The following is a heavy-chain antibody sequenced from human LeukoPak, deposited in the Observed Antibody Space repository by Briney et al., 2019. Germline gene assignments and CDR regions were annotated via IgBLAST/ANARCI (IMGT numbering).Heavy chain of an antibody. Sequence: GGSLRLSCAASGFPFANTWMHWVRQAPGKGLVWVSLINNDGSARSYADSVKGRFTISRDNAKNTVYLQMNSLRAEGTAVYYCAIGGTYGSGSWGQGTLVTVSS. D-gene: IGHD3-10*01. V-gene: IGHV3-74*01. CDR2: INNDGSAR. CDR3: AIGGTYGSGS. J-gene: IGHJ4*02. CDR1: GFPFANTW.